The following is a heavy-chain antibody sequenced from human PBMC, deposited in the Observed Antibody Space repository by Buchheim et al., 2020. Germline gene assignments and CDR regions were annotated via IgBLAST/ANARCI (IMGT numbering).Heavy chain of an antibody. CDR3: ARVEGLGGIVVQAFDY. D-gene: IGHD3-22*01. J-gene: IGHJ4*02. CDR2: IYYGGST. Sequence: QAQLQESGPGLVKPSQTLSLTCTVSGASISGGGHYWGWIRQHPGKGLEWIGDIYYGGSTYYNPSLKSRVTISVDTSKHQFYLKLNSVTGADTAVYYCARVEGLGGIVVQAFDYWGQGTL. V-gene: IGHV4-31*03. CDR1: GASISGGGHY.